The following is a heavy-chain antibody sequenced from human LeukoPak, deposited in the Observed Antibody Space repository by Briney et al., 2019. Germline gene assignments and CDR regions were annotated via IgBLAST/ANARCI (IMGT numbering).Heavy chain of an antibody. V-gene: IGHV1-18*01. J-gene: IGHJ3*02. CDR3: ARESFSGSYAADDAFDI. CDR1: GYTFTSYG. CDR2: ISAYNGNT. Sequence: ASVKVSCKASGYTFTSYGISWVRQAPGQGLEWMGWISAYNGNTKYAQKLQGRVTMTTDTSTSTAYMEVRSLRSDDTAVYYCARESFSGSYAADDAFDIWGQGTMVTVSS. D-gene: IGHD1-26*01.